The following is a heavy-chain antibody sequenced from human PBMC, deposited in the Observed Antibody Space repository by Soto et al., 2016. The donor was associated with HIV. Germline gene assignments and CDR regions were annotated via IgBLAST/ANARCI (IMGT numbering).Heavy chain of an antibody. V-gene: IGHV1-46*01. CDR3: AAGGNRYYFDY. Sequence: QVQLVQSGAEVKKPGASVKVSCKASGYTFTSYYMHWVRQAPGQGLEWMGVINPSGGSTSYAQKFQGRVTMTRDTSTSTVYMELSSLRSEDTAVYYCAAGGNRYYFDYWGQGTLVTVSS. CDR1: GYTFTSYY. CDR2: INPSGGST. J-gene: IGHJ4*02. D-gene: IGHD3-10*01.